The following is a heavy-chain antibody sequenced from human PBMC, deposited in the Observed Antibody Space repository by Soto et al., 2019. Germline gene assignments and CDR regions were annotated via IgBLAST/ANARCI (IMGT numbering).Heavy chain of an antibody. CDR3: ASHTQPAYYYYGMDV. CDR2: IYPDDYDI. CDR1: GYSFTSHW. V-gene: IGHV5-51*01. Sequence: PGEYLKIYCQCSGYSFTSHWIGWVRQMPGKGLKWIGMIYPDDYDIRYSPSFQGQVTISADKSISTAYLQWSSLKASDTAMYYCASHTQPAYYYYGMDVWGQGTTVTVSS. J-gene: IGHJ6*02.